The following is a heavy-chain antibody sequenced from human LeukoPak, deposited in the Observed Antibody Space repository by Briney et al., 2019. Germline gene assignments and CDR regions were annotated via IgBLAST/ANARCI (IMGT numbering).Heavy chain of an antibody. Sequence: SETLSLTCAVYGGSFSGYYWSWIRQPPGKGLEWIGEINHSGSTNYNPSLKSRVTISVDTSKNQFSLKLSSVTAADTAVYYCARGRYSYGFWRDYFDYWGQGTLVTVSS. CDR3: ARGRYSYGFWRDYFDY. CDR2: INHSGST. CDR1: GGSFSGYY. J-gene: IGHJ4*02. V-gene: IGHV4-34*01. D-gene: IGHD5-18*01.